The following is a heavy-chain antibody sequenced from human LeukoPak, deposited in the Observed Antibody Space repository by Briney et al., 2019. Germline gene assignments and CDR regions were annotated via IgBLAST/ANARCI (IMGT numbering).Heavy chain of an antibody. CDR2: ILPANSDT. CDR3: ARQYYDTLTDPNYFDS. Sequence: GESLKISCKGSGYSFSNYWIGWVRQMPGKGLEWVGIILPANSDTEYSPSFQGQVTMSADRSISTAYLQWSSLKAADTAMYYCARQYYDTLTDPNYFDSWGQGTLVTVSS. J-gene: IGHJ4*02. V-gene: IGHV5-51*01. CDR1: GYSFSNYW. D-gene: IGHD3-9*01.